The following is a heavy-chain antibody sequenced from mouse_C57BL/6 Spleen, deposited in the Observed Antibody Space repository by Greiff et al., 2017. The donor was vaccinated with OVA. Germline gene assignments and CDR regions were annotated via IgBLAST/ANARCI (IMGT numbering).Heavy chain of an antibody. J-gene: IGHJ1*03. D-gene: IGHD2-5*01. CDR1: GFTFSSYA. V-gene: IGHV5-4*01. CDR2: ISDGGSYT. Sequence: DVHLVESGGGLVKPGGSLKLSCAASGFTFSSYAMSWVRQTPEKRLEWVATISDGGSYTYYPDNVKGRFTISRDNAKNNLYLQMSHLKSEDTAMYYCAREGYSNLGYFDVWGTGTTVTVSS. CDR3: AREGYSNLGYFDV.